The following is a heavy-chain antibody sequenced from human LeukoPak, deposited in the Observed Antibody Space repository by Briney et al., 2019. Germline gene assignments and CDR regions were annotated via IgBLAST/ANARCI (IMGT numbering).Heavy chain of an antibody. J-gene: IGHJ4*02. CDR2: ISSSSSTI. CDR3: AKYFDTSSYYYVN. Sequence: GGSLRLSCAASGFTFSSYSMNWVRQAPGKGLEWVSYISSSSSTIYYADSVKGRFTISRDNAKNSLYLQMNSLRAEDTAIYYCAKYFDTSSYYYVNWGQGTLVTVSS. D-gene: IGHD3-22*01. CDR1: GFTFSSYS. V-gene: IGHV3-48*01.